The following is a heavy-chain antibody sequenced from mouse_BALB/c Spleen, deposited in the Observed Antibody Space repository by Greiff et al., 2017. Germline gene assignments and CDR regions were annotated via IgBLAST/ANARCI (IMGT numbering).Heavy chain of an antibody. J-gene: IGHJ2*01. CDR3: TREDGNYVKNYFDY. D-gene: IGHD2-1*01. Sequence: QVQLQQPGAELVMPGASVKMSCKASGYTFTDYWMHWVKQRPGQGLEWIGAIDTSDSYTSYNQKFKGKATLTVDESSSTAYMQLSSLTSEDSAVYYCTREDGNYVKNYFDYWGQGTTLTVSS. V-gene: IGHV1-69*01. CDR2: IDTSDSYT. CDR1: GYTFTDYW.